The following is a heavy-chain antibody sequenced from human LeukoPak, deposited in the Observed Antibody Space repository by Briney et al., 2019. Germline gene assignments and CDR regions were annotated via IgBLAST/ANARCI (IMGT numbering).Heavy chain of an antibody. CDR1: GGSISSSNW. CDR3: ARDRGPGVGATGYYFHY. Sequence: PSGTLSLTCAVSGGSISSSNWWSWVRQPPGKGLEWIGEIYHSGSTYYNPSLKTRVTISVDTSKNQFSLKLSSVTAADTAVYYCARDRGPGVGATGYYFHYWGQGTLVTVSS. V-gene: IGHV4-4*02. CDR2: IYHSGST. J-gene: IGHJ4*02. D-gene: IGHD1-26*01.